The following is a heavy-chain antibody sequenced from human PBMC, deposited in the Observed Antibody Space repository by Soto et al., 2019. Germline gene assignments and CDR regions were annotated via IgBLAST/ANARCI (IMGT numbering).Heavy chain of an antibody. D-gene: IGHD2-2*01. V-gene: IGHV1-69*13. J-gene: IGHJ3*02. Sequence: ASVKVSCKASGGTFSSYAISWVRQAPGQGLEWMGGIIPIFGTANYAQKFQGRVTITADESTSTAYMELSSLRSEDTAVYYCARDRVSEYQLLSLTATTRPYGAFDIWGQGTMVTVSS. CDR2: IIPIFGTA. CDR3: ARDRVSEYQLLSLTATTRPYGAFDI. CDR1: GGTFSSYA.